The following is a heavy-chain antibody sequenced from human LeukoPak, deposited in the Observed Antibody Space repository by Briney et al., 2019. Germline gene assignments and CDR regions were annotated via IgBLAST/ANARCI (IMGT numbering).Heavy chain of an antibody. J-gene: IGHJ4*02. CDR1: GGSVSSGSYY. D-gene: IGHD6-19*01. Sequence: SETLSLTCTVSGGSVSSGSYYWSWIRQPPGKGLEWIGYIYYSGSTNYNPSLKSRVTISVDTSKNQFSLRLSSVTAADTAVYYCARRPGGPRYSSGWYYFDYWGQGTLVTVSS. CDR2: IYYSGST. V-gene: IGHV4-61*01. CDR3: ARRPGGPRYSSGWYYFDY.